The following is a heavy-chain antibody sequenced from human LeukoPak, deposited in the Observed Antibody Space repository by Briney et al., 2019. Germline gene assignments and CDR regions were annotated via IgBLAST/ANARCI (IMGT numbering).Heavy chain of an antibody. V-gene: IGHV3-7*02. CDR3: TRVPGVTRYFGP. J-gene: IGHJ4*02. CDR1: GFTFTCCW. Sequence: RGSLRLSCAASGFTFTCCWMSWVRQTHRKGLGWVASIKQDGREKFYADSVKGRFTSSRDNAKNSLYVQVNSLRAEGTVVYYCTRVPGVTRYFGPWEQGIVVSV. CDR2: IKQDGREK. D-gene: IGHD4-23*01.